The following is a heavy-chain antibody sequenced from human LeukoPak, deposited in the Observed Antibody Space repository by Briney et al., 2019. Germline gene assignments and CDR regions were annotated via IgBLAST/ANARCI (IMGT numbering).Heavy chain of an antibody. D-gene: IGHD6-13*01. CDR3: ARGRIAAADTTLYYYYGMGV. J-gene: IGHJ6*02. V-gene: IGHV3-66*01. CDR1: GFPVSSNY. CDR2: IYSGGST. Sequence: GGSLRLSCAASGFPVSSNYMSWVRQAPGKGLEWVSVIYSGGSTYYADPVKGRFTISRDNSKNTLYLQMNSLRAEDTAVYYCARGRIAAADTTLYYYYGMGVWGQGTTVTVSS.